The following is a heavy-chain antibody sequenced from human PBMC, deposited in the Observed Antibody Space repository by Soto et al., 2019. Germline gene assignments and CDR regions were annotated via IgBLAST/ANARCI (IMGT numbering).Heavy chain of an antibody. V-gene: IGHV1-8*01. CDR3: ARTNYYDSSGYYSNWFDP. CDR1: GYTFTSYD. J-gene: IGHJ5*02. Sequence: ASVKVSCKASGYTFTSYDTNWVRQATGQGLEWMGWMNPNSGNTGYAQKFQGRVTMTRNTSISTAYMELSSLRSEDTAVYYCARTNYYDSSGYYSNWFDPWGQGTLVTVSS. D-gene: IGHD3-22*01. CDR2: MNPNSGNT.